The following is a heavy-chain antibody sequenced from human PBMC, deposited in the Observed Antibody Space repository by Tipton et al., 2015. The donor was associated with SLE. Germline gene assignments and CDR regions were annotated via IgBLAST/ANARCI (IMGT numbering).Heavy chain of an antibody. Sequence: TLSLTCAVYGGSFSGYYWSWIRQPPGKGLEWIGEINHSGSTNYNPSLKSRVTISVDTSKNQFSLKLSSVTAADTAVYYCASRIVATTRLDYLGQGTLVTVSS. J-gene: IGHJ4*02. D-gene: IGHD5-12*01. V-gene: IGHV4-34*01. CDR1: GGSFSGYY. CDR3: ASRIVATTRLDY. CDR2: INHSGST.